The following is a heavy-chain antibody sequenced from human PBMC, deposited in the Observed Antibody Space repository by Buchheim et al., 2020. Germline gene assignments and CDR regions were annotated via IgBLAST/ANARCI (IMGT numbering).Heavy chain of an antibody. CDR2: INPSSGST. D-gene: IGHD3-10*01. CDR3: ARADYGSGSYYRNWFDP. Sequence: QVQLVQSGAEVKKPGASVKVSCKASGYTFTSYYMHWVRQAPGQGLEWMGIINPSSGSTSYAQKFQGRVTMTRDTSTSTVYMELSSLRSEDTAVYYCARADYGSGSYYRNWFDPWGQGTL. J-gene: IGHJ5*02. V-gene: IGHV1-46*01. CDR1: GYTFTSYY.